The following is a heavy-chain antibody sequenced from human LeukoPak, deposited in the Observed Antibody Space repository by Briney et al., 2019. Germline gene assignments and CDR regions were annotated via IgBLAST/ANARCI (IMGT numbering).Heavy chain of an antibody. J-gene: IGHJ5*02. Sequence: GGPLRLSCAASGFTFSSYNINWVRQAPGKGLEWVSYISTSGDTIYYADSVKGRFTISRDNAKNSLYLQMSSLRDEDTALYYCAGVAYSSGWYWFDPWGQGTLVTVSS. CDR3: AGVAYSSGWYWFDP. V-gene: IGHV3-48*02. CDR2: ISTSGDTI. D-gene: IGHD6-19*01. CDR1: GFTFSSYN.